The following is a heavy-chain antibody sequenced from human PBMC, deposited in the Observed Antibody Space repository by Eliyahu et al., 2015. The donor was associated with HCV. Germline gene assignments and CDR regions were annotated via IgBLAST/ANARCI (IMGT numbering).Heavy chain of an antibody. D-gene: IGHD2-15*01. CDR1: GFIFSDYY. CDR3: ARVPQCSGGNCYRLDS. Sequence: EVRLVESGGAMVQPGGSLRLSCVASGFIFSDYYMDWVRQAPGKGLEWVGRIRNRVAGHTTEYAASVRGRVSITRDDPQNLLHLAMNTVTTEDTAVYRCARVPQCSGGNCYRLDSWGQGVLVTVSS. CDR2: IRNRVAGHTT. V-gene: IGHV3-72*01. J-gene: IGHJ4*02.